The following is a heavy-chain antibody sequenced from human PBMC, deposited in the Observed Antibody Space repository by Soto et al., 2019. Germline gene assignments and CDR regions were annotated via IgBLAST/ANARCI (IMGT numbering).Heavy chain of an antibody. CDR1: GFILSTYA. V-gene: IGHV3-30-3*01. CDR2: ISYDGNNK. D-gene: IGHD2-15*01. J-gene: IGHJ6*02. CDR3: ARAGCDGGSCYTLVGLRYGMDV. Sequence: QVQLVESGGGVVQPGRSLRLSCAASGFILSTYAMYWVRQAPGKGLEWVAVISYDGNNKYYADSVKGRFTISRDNSRYTLYLQMNRLRAEDTAVYYCARAGCDGGSCYTLVGLRYGMDVWGQGTTVTVSS.